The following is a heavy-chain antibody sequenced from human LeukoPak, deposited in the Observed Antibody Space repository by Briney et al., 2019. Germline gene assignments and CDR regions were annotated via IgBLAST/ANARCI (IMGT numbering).Heavy chain of an antibody. Sequence: GGSLKLSCAASGFNLKTYSINWVRQAPGKGLEWVSSISSSSSYIYYADSVKGRSTISRDNAKNSLYLQMNSLRAEDTAVYYCARALWFGDLPLDYWGQGTLVTVSS. CDR2: ISSSSSYI. CDR3: ARALWFGDLPLDY. D-gene: IGHD3-10*01. V-gene: IGHV3-21*01. J-gene: IGHJ4*02. CDR1: GFNLKTYS.